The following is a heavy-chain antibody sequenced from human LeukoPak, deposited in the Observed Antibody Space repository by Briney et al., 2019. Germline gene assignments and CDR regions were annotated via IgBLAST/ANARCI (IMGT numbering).Heavy chain of an antibody. D-gene: IGHD2-2*02. CDR3: ARVGDYCSSTSCYSDY. Sequence: SVKVSCKASGGTFSSYAISWVRQAPGQGLEWMGGIIPIFGTANYAQKFQGRVTITADESTSTAYMELSSLRSEDTAVYYCARVGDYCSSTSCYSDYWDQGTLVTVSS. J-gene: IGHJ4*02. CDR1: GGTFSSYA. CDR2: IIPIFGTA. V-gene: IGHV1-69*13.